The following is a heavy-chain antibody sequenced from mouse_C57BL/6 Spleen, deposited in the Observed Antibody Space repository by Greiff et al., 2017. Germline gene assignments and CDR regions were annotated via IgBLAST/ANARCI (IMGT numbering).Heavy chain of an antibody. D-gene: IGHD1-1*01. CDR3: AKSVCGSSPWFAY. V-gene: IGHV1-7*01. Sequence: QVQLQQSGAELAKPGASVKLSCKASGYTFTSYRMHWVKQRPGQGLEWIGYINPSSGYTKYNQKFKDKATLTVDKSSSTAYMQLSSLTYDDSAVYYCAKSVCGSSPWFAYWGQGTLVTVSA. J-gene: IGHJ3*01. CDR2: INPSSGYT. CDR1: GYTFTSYR.